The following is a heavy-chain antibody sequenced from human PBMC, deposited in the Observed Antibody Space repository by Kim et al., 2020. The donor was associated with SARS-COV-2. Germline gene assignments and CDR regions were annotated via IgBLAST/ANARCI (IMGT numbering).Heavy chain of an antibody. CDR1: GFTFDDYA. Sequence: GGSLRLSCAASGFTFDDYAMHWVRQAPGKGLEWVSGISWNSGSIGYADSVKGRFTISRDNAKNSLYLQMNSLRAEDTALYYCAKGMSSWYGNYFDYWGQGTLVTVSS. J-gene: IGHJ4*02. CDR2: ISWNSGSI. D-gene: IGHD6-13*01. V-gene: IGHV3-9*01. CDR3: AKGMSSWYGNYFDY.